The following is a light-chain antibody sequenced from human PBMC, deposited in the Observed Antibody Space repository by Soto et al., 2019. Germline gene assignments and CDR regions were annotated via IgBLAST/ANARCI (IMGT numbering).Light chain of an antibody. CDR3: QQYGSSRT. CDR2: GAF. J-gene: IGKJ1*01. Sequence: EIVLTQSPGTLSLSPGERATLSCRASQSVSSSYLAWYQQKPGQAPRLLIYGAFSRVTGIPDRFSGSGSGTDFTLTISRLEPEVFAVYYCQQYGSSRTFGQGTKVEIK. V-gene: IGKV3-20*01. CDR1: QSVSSSY.